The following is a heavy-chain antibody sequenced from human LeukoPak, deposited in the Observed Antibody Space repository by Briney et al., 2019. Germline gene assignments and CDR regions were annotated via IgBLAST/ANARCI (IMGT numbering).Heavy chain of an antibody. CDR3: ARAEPSRPFDY. D-gene: IGHD1-14*01. V-gene: IGHV4-59*01. J-gene: IGHJ4*02. CDR1: GGSIRSNY. CDR2: IYYTGST. Sequence: SETLSLTYTVSGGSIRSNYWGWIRQPPGKGLEFIGHIYYTGSTNYNPSLRSRVTISVDTSKNQFSLNLNSVTSADTAVYYCARAEPSRPFDYWGQGTLVAVSS.